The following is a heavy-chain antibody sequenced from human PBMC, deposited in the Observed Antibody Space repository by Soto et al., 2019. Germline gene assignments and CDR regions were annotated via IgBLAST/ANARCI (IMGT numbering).Heavy chain of an antibody. D-gene: IGHD6-19*01. CDR2: ISAYNGNT. CDR1: GYTFTSYG. V-gene: IGHV1-18*04. J-gene: IGHJ4*02. CDR3: ARDWWYGSGLHEGGY. Sequence: QVQLVQSGAEVKKPGASVKVSCKASGYTFTSYGISWVRQAPGQGLEWMGWISAYNGNTNYAQKLQGRVTMTPDTSTSTAYMELRSLRSGDTAVYYCARDWWYGSGLHEGGYWGQGTLVTVSS.